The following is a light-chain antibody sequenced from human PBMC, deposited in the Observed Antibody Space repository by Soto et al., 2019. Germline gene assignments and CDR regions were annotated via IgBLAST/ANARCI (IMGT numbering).Light chain of an antibody. CDR1: QSVSSY. J-gene: IGKJ4*01. CDR3: QQRSNWPLT. CDR2: DAS. Sequence: EIVLTQSPATLSLSPGERATLSCRASQSVSSYFAWYQQKPGRAARLLIYDASNRATGIPARFSGSGSGTDFTLPISSLEPEDFAVYYCQQRSNWPLTFGGGTNVEIK. V-gene: IGKV3-11*01.